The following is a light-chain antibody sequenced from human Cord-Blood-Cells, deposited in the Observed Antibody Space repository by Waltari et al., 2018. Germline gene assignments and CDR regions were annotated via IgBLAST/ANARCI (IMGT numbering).Light chain of an antibody. V-gene: IGKV1-39*01. CDR3: QQSYSTPYS. Sequence: DIQMTQSPSSLSASVGARVTSTCRASQSISIYLNWYQQKPGKAPKLLIYAASSLQSGVPSRFSGSGSGTDFTLTISSLQPEDFATYYCQQSYSTPYSFGQGTKLEIK. J-gene: IGKJ2*03. CDR1: QSISIY. CDR2: AAS.